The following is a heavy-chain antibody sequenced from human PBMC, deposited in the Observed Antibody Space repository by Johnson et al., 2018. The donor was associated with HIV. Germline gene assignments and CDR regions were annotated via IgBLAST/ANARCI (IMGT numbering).Heavy chain of an antibody. J-gene: IGHJ3*02. Sequence: VQLVESGGGLVQPGGSLRLSCAASGFTFSSYWMSWVRQAPGKGLEWVANIKQDGSEKYYVDSVKGRFTISRANSKNTLYLQMNSLRAVDTAVYYCARVRAERCNWNPFDIWGQGTMVAVTS. V-gene: IGHV3-7*04. CDR1: GFTFSSYW. CDR2: IKQDGSEK. CDR3: ARVRAERCNWNPFDI. D-gene: IGHD1-20*01.